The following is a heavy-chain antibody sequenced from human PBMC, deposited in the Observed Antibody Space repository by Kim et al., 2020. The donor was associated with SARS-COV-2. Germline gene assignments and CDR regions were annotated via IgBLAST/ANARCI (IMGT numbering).Heavy chain of an antibody. D-gene: IGHD6-13*01. Sequence: GGSLRLSCAASGFTFSSYAMHWVRQAPGKGLEWVAVISYDGSNKYYADSVKGRFTISRDNSKNTLYLQVNSLRAEDTAVYYCARDHPYSSSRKAPQAVRGQANFDYWGQGTLVTVSS. CDR2: ISYDGSNK. V-gene: IGHV3-30*04. CDR3: ARDHPYSSSRKAPQAVRGQANFDY. J-gene: IGHJ4*02. CDR1: GFTFSSYA.